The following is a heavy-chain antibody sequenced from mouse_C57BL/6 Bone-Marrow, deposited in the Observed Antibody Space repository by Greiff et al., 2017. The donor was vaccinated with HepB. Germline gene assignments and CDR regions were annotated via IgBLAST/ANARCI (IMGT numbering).Heavy chain of an antibody. V-gene: IGHV1-15*01. CDR3: TRGGLLRLTGSYYFYY. J-gene: IGHJ2*01. Sequence: QVQLKQSGAELVRPGASVTLSCKASGYTFTDYEMHWVKQTPVHGLEWIGAIDPETGGTAYNQKFKGKAILTADKSSSTAYMELRSLTSEDSAVYYCTRGGLLRLTGSYYFYYWGQGTTLTVSS. CDR1: GYTFTDYE. CDR2: IDPETGGT. D-gene: IGHD1-2*01.